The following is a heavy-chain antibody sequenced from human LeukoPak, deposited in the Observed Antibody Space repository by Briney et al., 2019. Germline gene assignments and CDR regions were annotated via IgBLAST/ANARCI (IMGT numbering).Heavy chain of an antibody. D-gene: IGHD7-27*01. V-gene: IGHV1-24*01. CDR1: GYTLTELS. J-gene: IGHJ4*02. CDR2: FDPEDGET. Sequence: GASVKVSCKGSGYTLTELSMHCVRQAPGKGLEWMGGFDPEDGETIYAQKFQGRVTMTEDTSTDTAYMELSSLRSEDTSVYYCATDLWALFDYWGQGTLVTVSS. CDR3: ATDLWALFDY.